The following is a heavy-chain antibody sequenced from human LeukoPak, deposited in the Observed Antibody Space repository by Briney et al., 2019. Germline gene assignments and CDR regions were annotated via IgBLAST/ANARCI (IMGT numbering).Heavy chain of an antibody. J-gene: IGHJ6*02. CDR1: GGSISSYY. Sequence: NPSETLSLTCTVSGGSISSYYWSWIRQPPGKGLEWIGYIYYSGSTAYNPSLKSRVTISIDTSKKQFSLELSSVTAADTAVYYCARSWDGMDVWGQGTTVTVSS. CDR3: ARSWDGMDV. V-gene: IGHV4-59*01. CDR2: IYYSGST. D-gene: IGHD1-26*01.